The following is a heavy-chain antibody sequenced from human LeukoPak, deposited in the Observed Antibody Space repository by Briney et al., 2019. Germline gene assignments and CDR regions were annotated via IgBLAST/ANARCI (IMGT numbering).Heavy chain of an antibody. D-gene: IGHD3-16*01. Sequence: GGSLRLSCAASGFTFSNYGMHWVRQAPGKGLEWVAFIRDAGSNKYYADSVKGRFTISRDNSKNTLYLQMNSLRDDDTAVYYCAKEGTWGNWYFDLWGRGTLVTVSS. J-gene: IGHJ2*01. CDR2: IRDAGSNK. CDR3: AKEGTWGNWYFDL. V-gene: IGHV3-30*02. CDR1: GFTFSNYG.